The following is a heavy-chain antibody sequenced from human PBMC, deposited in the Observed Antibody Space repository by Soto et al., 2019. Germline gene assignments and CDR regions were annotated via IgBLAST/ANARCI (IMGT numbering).Heavy chain of an antibody. Sequence: GAPAKGSCQASCYTFTHHGINWVRQAPGQRLEGMGWISAYNGNTNYAQKLQGRVTMTTDTSTSTAYMELRSLRSDDTAVYYCARVVDYGDYGVFPTPPLFDYWGQGTLVTVSS. CDR1: CYTFTHHG. D-gene: IGHD4-17*01. J-gene: IGHJ4*02. V-gene: IGHV1-18*01. CDR3: ARVVDYGDYGVFPTPPLFDY. CDR2: ISAYNGNT.